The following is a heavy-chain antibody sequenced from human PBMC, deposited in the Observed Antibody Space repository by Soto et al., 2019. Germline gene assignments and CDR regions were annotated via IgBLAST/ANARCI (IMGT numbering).Heavy chain of an antibody. CDR1: GFPLSDYG. CDR3: ARELEYYDYFGLDV. CDR2: LWSDGANS. Sequence: QVQLVESGGGVVQPGKSLRLSCEVSGFPLSDYGMHWVRQAPGKGLEWVAVLWSDGANSFYAGSVMGRFTVSRDTSKNPQFLEVESLGGDDTGVYYCARELEYYDYFGLDVWGQGTTVIVSS. D-gene: IGHD6-6*01. V-gene: IGHV3-33*01. J-gene: IGHJ6*02.